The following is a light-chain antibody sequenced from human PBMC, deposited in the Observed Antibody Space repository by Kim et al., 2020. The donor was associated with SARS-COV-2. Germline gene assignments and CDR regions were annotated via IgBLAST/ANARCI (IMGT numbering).Light chain of an antibody. V-gene: IGLV2-23*01. CDR3: CSYAGSSTHVV. CDR2: QGS. J-gene: IGLJ2*01. CDR1: SSDVESYNL. Sequence: QSITIACTGTSSDVESYNLVSWYQQHPGKAPKLKIYQGSKRPSGVSNRFSGSKSGNTASLTISGLQAEDEADYYCCSYAGSSTHVVFGGGTQLTVL.